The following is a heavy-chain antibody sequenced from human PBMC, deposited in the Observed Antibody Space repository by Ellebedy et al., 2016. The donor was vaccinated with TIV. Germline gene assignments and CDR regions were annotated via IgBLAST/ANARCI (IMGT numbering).Heavy chain of an antibody. D-gene: IGHD5/OR15-5a*01. CDR2: ISLSGGHT. J-gene: IGHJ4*02. V-gene: IGHV3-23*01. CDR1: GFTFRNYA. CDR3: AKSTFDY. Sequence: GESLKISCAASGFTFRNYAMSWVRQAPGKGLEWVSDISLSGGHTYYADSVKGRFTISRDNSKNTLYLQMNSLRAEDTAVYYCAKSTFDYWGQGILVTVSS.